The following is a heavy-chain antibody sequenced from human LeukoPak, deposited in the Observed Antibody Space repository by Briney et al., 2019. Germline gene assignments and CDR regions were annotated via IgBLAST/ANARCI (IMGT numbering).Heavy chain of an antibody. CDR1: GYTFTGYY. CDR3: ASRTESSSWYRDYYYTDV. CDR2: INPNSGGT. V-gene: IGHV1-2*02. D-gene: IGHD6-13*01. Sequence: ASVKVSCKASGYTFTGYYMHWVRQAPGQGLEWMGWINPNSGGTNYAQKFQGRVTMTRDTSISTAYMELSRLRSDDTAVYYCASRTESSSWYRDYYYTDVWGKGTTVTISS. J-gene: IGHJ6*03.